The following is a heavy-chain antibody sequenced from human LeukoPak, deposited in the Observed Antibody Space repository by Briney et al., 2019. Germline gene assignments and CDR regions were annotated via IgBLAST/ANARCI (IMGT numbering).Heavy chain of an antibody. D-gene: IGHD3-22*01. CDR2: IIPIFGTA. CDR1: GGTFSSYA. CDR3: AVSRADSSGYYSDY. V-gene: IGHV1-69*05. J-gene: IGHJ4*02. Sequence: SVKVSCKASGGTFSSYAISWVRQAPGQGLEWMGRIIPIFGTAYYAQKFQGRVTITTDGSTSTAYMELSSLRSEDTAVYYCAVSRADSSGYYSDYWGQGTLVTVSS.